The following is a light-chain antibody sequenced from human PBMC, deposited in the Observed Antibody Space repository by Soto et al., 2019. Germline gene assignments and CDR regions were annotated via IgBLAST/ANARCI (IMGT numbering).Light chain of an antibody. J-gene: IGKJ1*01. CDR3: QQYKNYLT. CDR1: QSVSIW. Sequence: IQMTQSPSTLSASVGDRVTFICRASQSVSIWLAWYQQKPGKAPKLLISGASTLESGVPSRFSGSGSGTEFTLTISSLQPDDFATYYCQQYKNYLTFGQGTKV. CDR2: GAS. V-gene: IGKV1-5*02.